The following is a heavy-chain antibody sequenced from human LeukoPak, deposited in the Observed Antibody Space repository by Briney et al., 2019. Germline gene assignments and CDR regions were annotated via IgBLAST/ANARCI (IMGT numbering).Heavy chain of an antibody. J-gene: IGHJ4*02. Sequence: GGSLRLSCTASGFTFSSYWMTWVRQAPGKGLEWVANVNHDGSEKYYVDSVRGRFTISRDNAKNSLYLQMNSLRAEDTAVYYCARNMGDFWPRGTLVSVFS. V-gene: IGHV3-7*04. D-gene: IGHD2/OR15-2a*01. CDR3: ARNMGDF. CDR2: VNHDGSEK. CDR1: GFTFSSYW.